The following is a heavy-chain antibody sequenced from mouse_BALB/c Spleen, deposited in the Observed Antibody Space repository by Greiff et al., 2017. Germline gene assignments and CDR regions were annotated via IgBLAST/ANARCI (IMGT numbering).Heavy chain of an antibody. CDR1: GDSITSGY. D-gene: IGHD1-1*01. J-gene: IGHJ1*01. CDR2: ISYSGST. Sequence: EVKLQESGPSLVKPSQTLSLTCSVTGDSITSGYWNWIRKFPGNKLEYMGYISYSGSTYYNPSLKSRISITRDTSKNQYYLQLNSVTTEDTATYYCARSSGSSYNWYFDVWGAGTTVTVSS. V-gene: IGHV3-8*02. CDR3: ARSSGSSYNWYFDV.